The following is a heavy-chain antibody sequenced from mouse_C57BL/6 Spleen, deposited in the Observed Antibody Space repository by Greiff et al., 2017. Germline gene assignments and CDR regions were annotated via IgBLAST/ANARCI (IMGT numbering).Heavy chain of an antibody. CDR3: ARSNYGSSYYYAMDY. V-gene: IGHV14-3*01. CDR1: GFNIKNTY. D-gene: IGHD1-1*01. CDR2: IDPANGNT. J-gene: IGHJ4*01. Sequence: VQLQQSVAELVRPGASVKLSCTASGFNIKNTYMHWVKQRPEQGLEWIGRIDPANGNTKYAPKFQGKATITADKSSNTAYLQRSSQTSEHTAIYYCARSNYGSSYYYAMDYWGQGTSVTVSS.